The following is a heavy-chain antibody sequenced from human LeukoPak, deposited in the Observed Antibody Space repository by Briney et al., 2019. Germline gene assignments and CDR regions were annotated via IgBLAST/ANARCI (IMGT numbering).Heavy chain of an antibody. V-gene: IGHV1-69*04. D-gene: IGHD6-19*01. CDR3: ARGPSSPYMDV. Sequence: GSSVKVSCKASGGTFSSYAISWVRQAPGQGLEWMGRIIPIFGIANYAQKFQGRVTITADKSTSTAYMELSSLRSEDTAVYYCARGPSSPYMDVWGQGTTVTVSS. CDR2: IIPIFGIA. J-gene: IGHJ6*02. CDR1: GGTFSSYA.